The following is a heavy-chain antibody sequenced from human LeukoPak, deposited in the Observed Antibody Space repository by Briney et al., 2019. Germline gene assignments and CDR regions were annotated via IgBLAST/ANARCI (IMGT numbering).Heavy chain of an antibody. V-gene: IGHV3-21*01. J-gene: IGHJ4*02. Sequence: GGSLRLCSAASGFTFSTYSMNWVRQAPGKGVEWVSSISSSSSYIYYADSVKGRFTISRDNAKNSLYLQMNSLRAEDTAVYYCARDGYNPTSNIPDYWGQGNLVTVSS. D-gene: IGHD5-24*01. CDR2: ISSSSSYI. CDR1: GFTFSTYS. CDR3: ARDGYNPTSNIPDY.